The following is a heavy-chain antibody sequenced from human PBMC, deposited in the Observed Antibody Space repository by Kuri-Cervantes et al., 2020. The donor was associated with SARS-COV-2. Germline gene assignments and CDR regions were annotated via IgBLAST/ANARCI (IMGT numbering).Heavy chain of an antibody. V-gene: IGHV4-4*07. Sequence: GSLRLSCTVSGGSISSYYWSWIRQPAGKGLEWIGRIYTSGSTNYNPSLKSRVTMSVDRSKNQFSLKLSSVTAADTAVYYCARELVVPAATGYYYYGMDVWGQGTTVTVSS. D-gene: IGHD2-2*01. CDR3: ARELVVPAATGYYYYGMDV. J-gene: IGHJ6*02. CDR2: IYTSGST. CDR1: GGSISSYY.